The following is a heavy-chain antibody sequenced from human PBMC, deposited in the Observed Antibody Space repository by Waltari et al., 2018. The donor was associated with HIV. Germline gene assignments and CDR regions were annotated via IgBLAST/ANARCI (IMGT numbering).Heavy chain of an antibody. CDR2: IWTDGRRA. Sequence: VHLVESGGDVVQPGGSLRLTCEVSGFDMSRFGMDWVRQAQGKGVGWVAIIWTDGRRANYGNSVRCRFTISRDNYKNTVFLEMNSLTEEDTAMYFCVRSDDDGDSWGQGTRVTVSS. D-gene: IGHD3-16*01. V-gene: IGHV3-NL1*01. CDR3: VRSDDDGDS. CDR1: GFDMSRFG. J-gene: IGHJ5*02.